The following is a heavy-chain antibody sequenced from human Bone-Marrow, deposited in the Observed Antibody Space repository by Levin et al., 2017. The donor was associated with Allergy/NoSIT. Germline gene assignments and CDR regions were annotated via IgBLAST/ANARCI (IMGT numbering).Heavy chain of an antibody. J-gene: IGHJ5*02. Sequence: PSETLSLTCTVSGGSISSYYWSWIRQPPGKGLEWIGYIYYSGSTNYNPSLKSRVTISVDTSKNQFSLKLSSVTAADTAVYYCARAHPFLSSSWYEGFWDSIAVPNWFDPWGQGTLVTVSS. V-gene: IGHV4-59*01. CDR1: GGSISSYY. D-gene: IGHD6-13*01. CDR2: IYYSGST. CDR3: ARAHPFLSSSWYEGFWDSIAVPNWFDP.